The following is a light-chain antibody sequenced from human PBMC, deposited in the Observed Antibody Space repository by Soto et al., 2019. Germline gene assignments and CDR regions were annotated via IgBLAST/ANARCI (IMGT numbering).Light chain of an antibody. CDR3: QQRNNWPPSFT. V-gene: IGKV3-11*01. Sequence: DIVSTQSPATLSLSPGERATLSCRASQSVGGHLAWYQQKPGQAPRLLIYDASDRATGIPARFSGSGSETDFALTISSLEPDDFAVYYCQQRNNWPPSFTFGQGTRLEIK. J-gene: IGKJ5*01. CDR2: DAS. CDR1: QSVGGH.